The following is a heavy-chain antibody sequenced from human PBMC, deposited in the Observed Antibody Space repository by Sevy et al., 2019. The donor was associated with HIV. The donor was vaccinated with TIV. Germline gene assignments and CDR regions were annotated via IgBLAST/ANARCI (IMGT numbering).Heavy chain of an antibody. Sequence: SETLSLTCTVSGASILRSAYFWGWIRQPPGKGLEWIASIHYSGSTYYNPSIKRRVTISVDSSKNQFFLKLTSVTAADTAAYYCAREAGYYGSQTYNEGVFDIWGQGTRVTVSS. CDR3: AREAGYYGSQTYNEGVFDI. V-gene: IGHV4-39*02. J-gene: IGHJ3*02. CDR2: IHYSGST. D-gene: IGHD3-10*01. CDR1: GASILRSAYF.